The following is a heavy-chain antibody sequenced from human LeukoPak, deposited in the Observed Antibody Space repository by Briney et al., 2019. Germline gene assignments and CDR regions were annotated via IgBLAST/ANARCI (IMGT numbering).Heavy chain of an antibody. J-gene: IGHJ3*02. D-gene: IGHD3-9*01. CDR1: GFTFSSYG. CDR3: AKDFLYYDILTGYRDSDAFDI. CDR2: IRHDGSNK. V-gene: IGHV3-30*02. Sequence: GGSLRLSCAASGFTFSSYGMHWVRPAPGRGLEWVAFIRHDGSNKYYADSVKGRFTISRDNSKNTLYLQMNSLRAEDTAVYYCAKDFLYYDILTGYRDSDAFDIWGQGTMVTVSS.